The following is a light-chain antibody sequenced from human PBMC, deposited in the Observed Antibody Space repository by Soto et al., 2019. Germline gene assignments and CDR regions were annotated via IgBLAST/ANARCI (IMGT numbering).Light chain of an antibody. V-gene: IGKV1-5*01. J-gene: IGKJ1*01. CDR2: DAS. CDR3: QQYNSYSGT. Sequence: DIQMTQSPSSLSPSVGDRVTITCRASRSISDWLAWYQQKPGKAPELLIFDASNLKSGVSSRFSGSGSGTEFTLTISRLQPDDFATYYCQQYNSYSGTFGQGTKVDI. CDR1: RSISDW.